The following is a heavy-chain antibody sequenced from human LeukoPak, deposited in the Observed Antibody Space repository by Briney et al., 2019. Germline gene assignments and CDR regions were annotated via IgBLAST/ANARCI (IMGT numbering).Heavy chain of an antibody. CDR3: ARDPYYDILTGYLIRGAFDI. J-gene: IGHJ3*02. V-gene: IGHV4-59*12. Sequence: SETLSLTCTVSGGSISSYYWSWIRQPPGKGLEWIGYIYYSGSTNYNPSLKSRVTISVDTSKNQFSLKLSSVTAADTAVYYCARDPYYDILTGYLIRGAFDIWGLGTVVTVSS. CDR1: GGSISSYY. D-gene: IGHD3-9*01. CDR2: IYYSGST.